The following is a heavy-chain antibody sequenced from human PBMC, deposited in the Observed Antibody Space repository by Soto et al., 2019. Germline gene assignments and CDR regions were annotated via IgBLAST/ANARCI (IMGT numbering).Heavy chain of an antibody. CDR1: GGSISSGGYY. CDR2: IYYSGST. CDR3: ARDLRGSSGWYGARYFDY. V-gene: IGHV4-31*03. D-gene: IGHD6-19*01. J-gene: IGHJ4*02. Sequence: PSETLSLTCTVSGGSISSGGYYWSWIRQHPGKGLEWIGYIYYSGSTYYNPSPKSRVTISVDTSKNQFSLKLSSVTAADTAVYYCARDLRGSSGWYGARYFDYWGQGTLVTVSS.